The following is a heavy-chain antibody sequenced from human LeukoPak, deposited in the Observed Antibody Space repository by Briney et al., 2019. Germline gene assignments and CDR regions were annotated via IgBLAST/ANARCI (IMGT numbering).Heavy chain of an antibody. CDR3: AKDQSRGYSGYGYYFDY. V-gene: IGHV3-23*01. D-gene: IGHD5-12*01. Sequence: PGGSLTLSCAASGFTFSSYAMSWARQAPGKGLEWVSAISGSGGSTNYADSVKGRFTISRDNSKNTLYLQMNSLRAEDTAVYYCAKDQSRGYSGYGYYFDYWGQGTLVTVSS. J-gene: IGHJ4*02. CDR2: ISGSGGST. CDR1: GFTFSSYA.